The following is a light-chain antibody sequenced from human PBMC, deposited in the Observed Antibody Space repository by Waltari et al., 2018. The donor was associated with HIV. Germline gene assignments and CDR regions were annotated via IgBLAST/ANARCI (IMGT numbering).Light chain of an antibody. CDR2: NNN. CDR3: AAWDDSLNGHVL. J-gene: IGLJ2*01. CDR1: SPHIRSNP. Sequence: QSVLTQPPSASGTPGQRVTFSRSGTSPHIRSNPVAWYQKLPGTAPRLLIYNNNQRPSGVPDRFSGSKSGTSASLAISGLQSEDEADYYCAAWDDSLNGHVLFGGGTKLTVL. V-gene: IGLV1-44*01.